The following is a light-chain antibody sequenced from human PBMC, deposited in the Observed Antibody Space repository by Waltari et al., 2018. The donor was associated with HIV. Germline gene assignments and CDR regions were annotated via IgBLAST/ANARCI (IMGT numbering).Light chain of an antibody. V-gene: IGLV3-1*01. J-gene: IGLJ2*01. Sequence: SYDSTQEISVSLSPGQAARISCPGYELGTMYVSWYQQKSGQSPVQVIYQNSKRPSGVPERFSGSNSGNTATLTISGTQVRDEADYHCQTWDSNIIIFGGGTKLTVL. CDR3: QTWDSNIII. CDR1: ELGTMY. CDR2: QNS.